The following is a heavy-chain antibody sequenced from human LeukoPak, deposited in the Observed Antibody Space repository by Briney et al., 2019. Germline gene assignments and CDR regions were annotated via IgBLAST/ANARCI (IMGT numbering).Heavy chain of an antibody. V-gene: IGHV4-61*09. Sequence: SETLSLTCTVSGGSISSPSYYWSWIRHPAGKGLEWIGHIYATGSTNYNPSLKSRVTISLGTSKNQFSLRLSSVTAADTAVYYCAREAVVVTTTVHYYFDHWGQGSPVTVSS. J-gene: IGHJ4*02. CDR3: AREAVVVTTTVHYYFDH. CDR1: GGSISSPSYY. CDR2: IYATGST. D-gene: IGHD2-15*01.